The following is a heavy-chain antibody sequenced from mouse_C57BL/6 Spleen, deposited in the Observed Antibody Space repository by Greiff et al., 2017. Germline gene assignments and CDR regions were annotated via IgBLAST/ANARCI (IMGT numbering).Heavy chain of an antibody. Sequence: QVQLQQPGAELVMPGASVKLSCKASGYTFTSYWVHWVKQRPGQGLEWIGEIDPSDSYTNYNQKFKGKSTLTVDKSSSTAYMQLSSLTSEDSAVYYCARGGSKMFDYWGQGTTLTVSS. J-gene: IGHJ2*01. D-gene: IGHD2-5*01. CDR3: ARGGSKMFDY. V-gene: IGHV1-69*01. CDR2: IDPSDSYT. CDR1: GYTFTSYW.